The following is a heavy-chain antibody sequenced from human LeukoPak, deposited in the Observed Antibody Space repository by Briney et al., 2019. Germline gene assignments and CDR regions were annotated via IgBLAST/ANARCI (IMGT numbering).Heavy chain of an antibody. CDR2: ISNSGSTT. Sequence: GGSLRLSCAASGFTFTTYNMIWVRQAPGKGLEWVSFISNSGSTTYYADSVKGRFTLSRDNAKNSLYLQMNTLRAEDTAVCYCARERNFYYMDVWGKGTRVTVSS. CDR3: ARERNFYYMDV. J-gene: IGHJ6*03. V-gene: IGHV3-48*04. CDR1: GFTFTTYN.